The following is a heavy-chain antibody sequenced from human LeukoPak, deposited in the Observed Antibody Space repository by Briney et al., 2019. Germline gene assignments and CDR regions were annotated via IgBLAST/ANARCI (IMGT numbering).Heavy chain of an antibody. J-gene: IGHJ4*02. CDR2: ISGSGGST. V-gene: IGHV3-23*01. Sequence: GGSLRLSCAASGFTFSSYSMNWVRQAPGKGLEWVSAISGSGGSTYYADSVKGRFTISRDNSKNTLYLQMNSLRAEDTAVCYCAKGLEYSSSSGNFDYWGQGTLVTVSS. CDR3: AKGLEYSSSSGNFDY. D-gene: IGHD6-6*01. CDR1: GFTFSSYS.